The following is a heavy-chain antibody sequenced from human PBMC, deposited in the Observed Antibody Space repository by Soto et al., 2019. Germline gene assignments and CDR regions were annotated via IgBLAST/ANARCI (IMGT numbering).Heavy chain of an antibody. Sequence: GGSLRLSCAASGFTFSSYWMSWVRQAPGKGLEWVANIKQDGSEKYYVDSVKGRFTISRDNAKNSLYLQMNSLSAEDTAVYYCAREANGSSDYYYYGMDVWGQGTTVTVSS. CDR3: AREANGSSDYYYYGMDV. V-gene: IGHV3-7*01. CDR1: GFTFSSYW. J-gene: IGHJ6*02. CDR2: IKQDGSEK.